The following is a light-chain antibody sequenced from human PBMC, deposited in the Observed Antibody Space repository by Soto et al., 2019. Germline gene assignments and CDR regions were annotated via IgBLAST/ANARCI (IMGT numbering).Light chain of an antibody. CDR2: DNY. CDR3: GTWGTSLSPFYL. Sequence: QSVLTQPPSVSAAPGQNVTISCSGSSSDIGDNYVSWYQQLPGAAPRLLIYDNYQRPSEIPDRFSGSKSGTSATLGITGLQAGDEADYYCGTWGTSLSPFYLFGGGTKLTVL. CDR1: SSDIGDNY. V-gene: IGLV1-51*01. J-gene: IGLJ3*02.